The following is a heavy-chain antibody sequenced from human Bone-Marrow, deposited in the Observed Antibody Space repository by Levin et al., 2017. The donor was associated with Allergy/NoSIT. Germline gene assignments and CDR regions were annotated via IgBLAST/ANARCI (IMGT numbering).Heavy chain of an antibody. CDR1: GYTLTEVC. D-gene: IGHD2-15*01. V-gene: IGHV1-24*01. CDR2: FNPEDSEI. CDR3: ATLGEYCSGGSCYPRYDYAMDV. Sequence: ASVKVSCKVSGYTLTEVCIHWVRQAPGKGPEWMGGFNPEDSEIIYAQKVQGRVTMTEDTSTDTAYMELSSLRSEDTAVYYCATLGEYCSGGSCYPRYDYAMDVWGQGTTVTVSS. J-gene: IGHJ6*02.